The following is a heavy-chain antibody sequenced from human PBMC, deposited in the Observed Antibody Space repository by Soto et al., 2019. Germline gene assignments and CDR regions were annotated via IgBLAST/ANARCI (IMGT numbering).Heavy chain of an antibody. CDR3: ARKMPTMIVVVIQNWFDP. J-gene: IGHJ5*02. D-gene: IGHD3-22*01. CDR2: INHSGST. Sequence: SETLSLTCAIYGGSFSGYYWSWIRQPPGKGLEWIGEINHSGSTNYNPSLKSRVTISVDTSKNQFSLKLSSVTAADTAVYYCARKMPTMIVVVIQNWFDPWGQGTLVTVSS. CDR1: GGSFSGYY. V-gene: IGHV4-34*01.